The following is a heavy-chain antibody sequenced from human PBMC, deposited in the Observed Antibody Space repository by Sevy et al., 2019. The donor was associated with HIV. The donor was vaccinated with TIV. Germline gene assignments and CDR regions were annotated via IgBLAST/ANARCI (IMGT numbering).Heavy chain of an antibody. D-gene: IGHD5-12*01. CDR3: ARGVPWLDAFDI. V-gene: IGHV4-59*01. CDR2: IYYRGST. Sequence: SETLSLTCTVSGGSISSYYWSWIRQPPGKGLERIGYIYYRGSTNYNPSLKSRVTISVDTSKNQFSLKLSSVTAADTAVYYGARGVPWLDAFDIWGQGTMVTVSS. J-gene: IGHJ3*02. CDR1: GGSISSYY.